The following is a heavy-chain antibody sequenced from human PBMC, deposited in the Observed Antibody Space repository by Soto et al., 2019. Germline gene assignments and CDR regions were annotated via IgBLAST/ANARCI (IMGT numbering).Heavy chain of an antibody. V-gene: IGHV1-46*01. Sequence: QVQLVQSGAEVKKPGASVKVSCKASGYTFTSYYMHWVRQAPGQGLEWMGIINPSGGSTSYAQKCPGRVTMTRETSTSTVYMELSSLRSEDTAVYYCARDGGGVIAAAAPPYYYYGMDGWGQWTTVTVSS. D-gene: IGHD6-13*01. CDR2: INPSGGST. J-gene: IGHJ6*02. CDR3: ARDGGGVIAAAAPPYYYYGMDG. CDR1: GYTFTSYY.